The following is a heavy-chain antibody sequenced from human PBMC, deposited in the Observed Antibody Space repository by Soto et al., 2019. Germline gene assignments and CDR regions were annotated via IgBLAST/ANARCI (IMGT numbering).Heavy chain of an antibody. CDR2: ISYYGSNK. V-gene: IGHV3-30-3*01. CDR3: ARGGVGPFNFDY. CDR1: GFTFSSYA. D-gene: IGHD1-26*01. J-gene: IGHJ4*02. Sequence: GSLLLACSASGFTFSSYAMHWVRQAPGKGLEWVAVISYYGSNKYYADSVKVRFTISRDNSKNTLYLQMNSLRAEDTAVYYCARGGVGPFNFDYWGQGTLVTVSS.